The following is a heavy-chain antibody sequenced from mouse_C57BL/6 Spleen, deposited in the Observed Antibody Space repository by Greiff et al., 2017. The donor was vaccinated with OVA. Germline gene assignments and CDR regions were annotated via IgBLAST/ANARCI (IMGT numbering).Heavy chain of an antibody. D-gene: IGHD2-3*01. Sequence: DVKLQESGPGLVKPSQSLSLTCSVTGYSITSGYYWHWLRQFPGNKLEWMGYISYDGRNHYNPSLKTRISITRDTYKNQFFLKLNSVTTEDTATYYCARDLGDGYYVEYFDVWGTGTTVTVSS. CDR1: GYSITSGYY. CDR3: ARDLGDGYYVEYFDV. J-gene: IGHJ1*03. CDR2: ISYDGRN. V-gene: IGHV3-6*01.